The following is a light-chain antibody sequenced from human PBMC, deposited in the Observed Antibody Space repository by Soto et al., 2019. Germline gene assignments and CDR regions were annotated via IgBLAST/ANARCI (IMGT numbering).Light chain of an antibody. J-gene: IGKJ2*01. CDR2: WSS. Sequence: DIVMTQSPDSLAVSLGERATINCKSSQSVLYSTLSKNYLSWYQQKPGQPPKLLIYWSSTRESGVPDRFSGSGSGTDFTLTISRLQAEDVAVYYCHQYYTTPYTFGQGTKLEIK. V-gene: IGKV4-1*01. CDR1: QSVLYSTLSKNY. CDR3: HQYYTTPYT.